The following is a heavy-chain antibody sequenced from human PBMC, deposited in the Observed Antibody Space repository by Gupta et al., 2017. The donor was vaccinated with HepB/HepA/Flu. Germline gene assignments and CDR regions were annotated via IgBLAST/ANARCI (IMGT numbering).Heavy chain of an antibody. CDR2: INPNSGGT. CDR1: GYTFTGYY. V-gene: IGHV1-2*02. CDR3: AREDSSGYYPYYFDY. D-gene: IGHD3-22*01. Sequence: QVQLVQSGAEVKKPGASVKVSCKASGYTFTGYYMHWVRQAPGQGLEWMGWINPNSGGTNYAQKFQGRVTMTRDTSISTAYMELSRLRSDDTAVYYCAREDSSGYYPYYFDYWGQGTLVTVSS. J-gene: IGHJ4*02.